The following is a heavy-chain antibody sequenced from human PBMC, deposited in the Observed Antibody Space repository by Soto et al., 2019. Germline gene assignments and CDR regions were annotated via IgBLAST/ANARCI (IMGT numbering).Heavy chain of an antibody. CDR2: ISYDGSNK. CDR3: ARELLWFGELTGPGDY. J-gene: IGHJ4*02. D-gene: IGHD3-10*01. Sequence: GGSLRLSCAASGFTFSSYAMHWVRQAPGKGLEWVAVISYDGSNKYYADSVKGRFTISRDNSKNTLYLQMNSLRAEDTAVYYCARELLWFGELTGPGDYWGQGTLVTVSS. CDR1: GFTFSSYA. V-gene: IGHV3-30-3*01.